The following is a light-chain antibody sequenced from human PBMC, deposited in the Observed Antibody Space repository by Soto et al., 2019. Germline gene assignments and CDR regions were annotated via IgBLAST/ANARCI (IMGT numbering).Light chain of an antibody. CDR1: QDIINY. CDR3: QQYENLPLT. Sequence: DIQMTQSPSSTAASVGDRVNTXCQARQDIINYLNWYQQESGXAPKIXXDNXSDLATGGPSRLSGSGSATDFTFTINSLQPEDIATYYCQQYENLPLTFGGGTKVDIK. J-gene: IGKJ4*01. CDR2: NXS. V-gene: IGKV1-33*01.